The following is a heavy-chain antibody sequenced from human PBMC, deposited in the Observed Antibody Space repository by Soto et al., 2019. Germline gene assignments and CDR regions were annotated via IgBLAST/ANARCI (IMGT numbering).Heavy chain of an antibody. V-gene: IGHV1-18*01. D-gene: IGHD2-2*01. Sequence: SVKVSCKASGYTFTSYGISSVRQAPGQGXEWMGWISAYNGNTNYAQKLQGRVTMTTDTSTSTAYMELRSLRSDDTAVYYCARDRTPYCSSTSCHSFDYWGQGTLVTVSS. J-gene: IGHJ4*02. CDR2: ISAYNGNT. CDR1: GYTFTSYG. CDR3: ARDRTPYCSSTSCHSFDY.